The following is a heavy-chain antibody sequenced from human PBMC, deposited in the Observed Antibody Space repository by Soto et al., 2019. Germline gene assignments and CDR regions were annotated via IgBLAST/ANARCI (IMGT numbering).Heavy chain of an antibody. V-gene: IGHV3-30*18. D-gene: IGHD4-17*01. CDR1: GFTFSSYG. Sequence: QVQLVESGGGVVQPGRSLRLSCAASGFTFSSYGMHWVRQAPGKGLEWVAVISYDGSNKFYADSVKGRFTISRDNSKNTLYLQVNSLRADDTAVYYCAKVPDSGDYGIDYWGQGTLVTVSS. CDR3: AKVPDSGDYGIDY. CDR2: ISYDGSNK. J-gene: IGHJ4*02.